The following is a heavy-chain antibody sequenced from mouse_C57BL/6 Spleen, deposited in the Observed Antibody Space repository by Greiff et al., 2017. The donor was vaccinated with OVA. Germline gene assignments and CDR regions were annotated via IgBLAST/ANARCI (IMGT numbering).Heavy chain of an antibody. J-gene: IGHJ2*01. CDR1: GYTFTDYE. CDR2: IDPETGGT. V-gene: IGHV1-15*01. CDR3: TRGGDY. Sequence: VQLQQSGAELVRPGASVTLSCKASGYTFTDYEMHWVKQTPVHGLEWIGAIDPETGGTAYNQKFKGKAILTADKSSSTAYMGLRSLTSEDSAVYYCTRGGDYWGQGTTLTVSS.